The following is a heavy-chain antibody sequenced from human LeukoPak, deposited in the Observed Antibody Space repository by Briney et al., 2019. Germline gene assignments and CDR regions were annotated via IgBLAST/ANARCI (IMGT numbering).Heavy chain of an antibody. D-gene: IGHD2-15*01. J-gene: IGHJ4*02. CDR2: LSGSASST. V-gene: IGHV3-23*01. CDR3: AKDALPHTYSYYFDF. CDR1: GFTFTTHA. Sequence: AGGSLRLSCTDSGFTFTTHAMHWVRQAPGKGLGWVSGLSGSASSTYYADSVKGRFTISRDNSKNTLYLQMNSLRAEDTAVYYCAKDALPHTYSYYFDFWGQGTLVTVSS.